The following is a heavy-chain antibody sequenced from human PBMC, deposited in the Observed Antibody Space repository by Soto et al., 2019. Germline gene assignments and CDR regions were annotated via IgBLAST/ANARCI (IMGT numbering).Heavy chain of an antibody. CDR1: GGSISSGGYY. D-gene: IGHD6-13*01. Sequence: SETLSLTCTVSGGSISSGGYYWILIRQHPGKGLEWIGYIYYSGSTYYNPSLKSRVTISVDTSKNQFSLKLSSVTAADTAVYYCARDSSSYPYYYYYGMDVWGQGTTVTVSS. J-gene: IGHJ6*02. CDR3: ARDSSSYPYYYYYGMDV. V-gene: IGHV4-31*03. CDR2: IYYSGST.